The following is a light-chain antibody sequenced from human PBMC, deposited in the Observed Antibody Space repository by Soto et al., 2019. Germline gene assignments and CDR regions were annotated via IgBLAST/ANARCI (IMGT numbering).Light chain of an antibody. J-gene: IGLJ3*02. CDR1: SSNIGINY. Sequence: QSVLTQPPSVSAAPGQKLTISCSGGSSNIGINYVSWYQHLPGTPPKLLIYDNDQRPSAIPDRFSGSKSGASATLVITALQPGDEADYYCGAWDTSLSAGLFGGGTKVTVL. V-gene: IGLV1-51*01. CDR3: GAWDTSLSAGL. CDR2: DND.